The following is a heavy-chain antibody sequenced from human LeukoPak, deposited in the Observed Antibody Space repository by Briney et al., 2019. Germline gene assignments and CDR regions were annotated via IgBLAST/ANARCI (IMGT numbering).Heavy chain of an antibody. J-gene: IGHJ1*01. Sequence: GGSLRLSCAASGFTFSSYAMSWVRQAPGKGLEWVSAISGSGGSTYYADSVKGRFTISRDNAKNSLYLQMNSLRAEDTAVYYCARGPYGDYVAEYFQHWGQGTLVTVSS. V-gene: IGHV3-23*01. CDR2: ISGSGGST. D-gene: IGHD4-17*01. CDR3: ARGPYGDYVAEYFQH. CDR1: GFTFSSYA.